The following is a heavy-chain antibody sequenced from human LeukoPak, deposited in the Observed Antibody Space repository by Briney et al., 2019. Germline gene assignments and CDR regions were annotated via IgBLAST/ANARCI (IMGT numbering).Heavy chain of an antibody. V-gene: IGHV4-30-4*08. CDR3: ARAPIVGAAFDY. CDR1: GGSISSGDYY. CDR2: IYYSGST. J-gene: IGHJ4*02. Sequence: PSQTLSLTCTVSGGSISSGDYYWSWIRQPPGEGLEWIGYIYYSGSTYYNPSLKSRVTISVDTSKNQFSLKLSSVTAADTAVYYCARAPIVGAAFDYWGQGTLVTVSS. D-gene: IGHD1-26*01.